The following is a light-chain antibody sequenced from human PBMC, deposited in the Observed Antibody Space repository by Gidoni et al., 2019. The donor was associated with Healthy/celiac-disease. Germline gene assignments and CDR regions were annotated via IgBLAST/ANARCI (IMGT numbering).Light chain of an antibody. CDR2: DAS. Sequence: EIVLTPSPATLSLSPGERATLSCRASQSVSSYLAWYQQKPGQAPRLLIYDASNRATGIPARFSGSGSGTDFTLTISSLEPEDFAVYYCQQRSNRITFGGGTKVEIK. J-gene: IGKJ4*01. V-gene: IGKV3-11*01. CDR3: QQRSNRIT. CDR1: QSVSSY.